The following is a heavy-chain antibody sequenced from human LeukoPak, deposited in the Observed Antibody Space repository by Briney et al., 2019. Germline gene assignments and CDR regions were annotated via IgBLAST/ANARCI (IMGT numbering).Heavy chain of an antibody. V-gene: IGHV3-33*06. CDR3: AKDQGEMATVYDY. Sequence: GGSLRLPCAASGFTFSSYGMHWVRQAPGKGLEWVAVIWYDGSNKYYADSVKGRFTISRDNSKNTLYLQMNSLRAEDTAVYYCAKDQGEMATVYDYWGQGTLVTVSS. CDR1: GFTFSSYG. D-gene: IGHD5-24*01. CDR2: IWYDGSNK. J-gene: IGHJ4*02.